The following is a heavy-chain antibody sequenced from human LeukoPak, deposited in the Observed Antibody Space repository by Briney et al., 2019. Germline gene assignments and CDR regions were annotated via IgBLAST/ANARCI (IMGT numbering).Heavy chain of an antibody. CDR3: ARGGLVRGVINWFDP. CDR1: GYTFTGYY. V-gene: IGHV1-2*02. CDR2: INPNSGGA. Sequence: ASVTVSCTASGYTFTGYYMHWVRQAPGQGLEWMGWINPNSGGANYAQKFEGRVTMTRDTSISTAYMELSRLRSDDTAVYYCARGGLVRGVINWFDPWGQGTLVTISS. D-gene: IGHD3-10*01. J-gene: IGHJ5*02.